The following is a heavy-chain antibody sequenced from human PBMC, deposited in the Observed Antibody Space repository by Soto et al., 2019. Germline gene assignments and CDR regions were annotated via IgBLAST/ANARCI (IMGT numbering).Heavy chain of an antibody. CDR2: ISAYNGNT. Sequence: GASVKVSCKASGYTFTSYGISWVRQAPGQGLEWMGWISAYNGNTNYAQKLQGRVTMTTDTSTSTAYMELRSLRSDDTAVYYCAREFMGMVWSGGMDVWGKGTTVTVSS. CDR3: AREFMGMVWSGGMDV. J-gene: IGHJ6*03. V-gene: IGHV1-18*01. CDR1: GYTFTSYG. D-gene: IGHD2-8*02.